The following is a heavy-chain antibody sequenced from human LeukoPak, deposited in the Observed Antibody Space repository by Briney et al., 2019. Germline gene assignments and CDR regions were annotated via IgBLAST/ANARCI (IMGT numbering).Heavy chain of an antibody. D-gene: IGHD1-26*01. CDR2: IIGDGSVT. CDR3: ARGLGGAAIDY. V-gene: IGHV3-74*01. Sequence: PGGSLRLSCAASGFTFSSYWMHWVRQAPRKGLVWVSRIIGDGSVTNYADSVKGRFTISRDNGKHTLYLQMNNLRAEDTAVYYCARGLGGAAIDYWGQGTLVTVSS. J-gene: IGHJ4*02. CDR1: GFTFSSYW.